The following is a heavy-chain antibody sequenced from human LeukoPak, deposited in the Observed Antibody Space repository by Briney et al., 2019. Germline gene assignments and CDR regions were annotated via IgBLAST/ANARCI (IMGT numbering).Heavy chain of an antibody. CDR3: AKDLSAINDYGDYGSDY. CDR2: ISYDGSNK. D-gene: IGHD4-17*01. Sequence: GGSLRLSCAASGFTFSSYGMHWVRQAPDKGLEWVAVISYDGSNKYYADSVKGRFTISRDNSKNTLYLQMNSLRAEDTAVYYCAKDLSAINDYGDYGSDYWGQGTLVTVSS. J-gene: IGHJ4*02. V-gene: IGHV3-30*18. CDR1: GFTFSSYG.